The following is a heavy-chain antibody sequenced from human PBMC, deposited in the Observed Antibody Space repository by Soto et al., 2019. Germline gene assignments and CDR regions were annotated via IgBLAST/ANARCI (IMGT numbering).Heavy chain of an antibody. CDR1: GFTFRSYV. J-gene: IGHJ4*02. Sequence: QVQLVESGGGVVQPGTSLRLSCVGSGFTFRSYVIHWVRQAPGKGLEWVALTSYDGSNNFYGDSVTGRFTISRHNSRNTVELQMDSLRFEDTALYYGARWGTTGGLDVWGQGTLVSVSS. CDR2: TSYDGSNN. V-gene: IGHV3-33*05. CDR3: ARWGTTGGLDV. D-gene: IGHD3-16*01.